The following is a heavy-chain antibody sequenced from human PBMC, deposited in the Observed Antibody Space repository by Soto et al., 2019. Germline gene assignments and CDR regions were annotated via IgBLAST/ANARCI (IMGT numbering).Heavy chain of an antibody. CDR2: MNPNSGNT. Sequence: QVQLVQSGAEVKKPGASVKVSCKASGYTFTSYDINWVRQATGQGLEWMGWMNPNSGNTGYAQKFQGRVTMTRNTSISTAYMELSSLRSEDTAVYYCARGLRSSGHMRSEGLRTFDYWGQGTLVTVSS. V-gene: IGHV1-8*01. CDR1: GYTFTSYD. CDR3: ARGLRSSGHMRSEGLRTFDY. D-gene: IGHD6-19*01. J-gene: IGHJ4*02.